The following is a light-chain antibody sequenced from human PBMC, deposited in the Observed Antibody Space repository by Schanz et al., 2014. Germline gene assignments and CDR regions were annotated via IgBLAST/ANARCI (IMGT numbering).Light chain of an antibody. V-gene: IGKV3-20*01. J-gene: IGKJ5*01. CDR2: GAS. Sequence: EIVMTQSPATLSVSPGERATLSCRASQSVASNLAWYQQKRGQAPRLLIYGASSRATGVPDRFRGGGSGRDFTLTISRLEREDSAVYFCQQSGSSPPVTFGQGTRLEIK. CDR3: QQSGSSPPVT. CDR1: QSVASN.